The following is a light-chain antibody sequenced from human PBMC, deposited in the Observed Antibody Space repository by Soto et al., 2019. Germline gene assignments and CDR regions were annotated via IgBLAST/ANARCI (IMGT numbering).Light chain of an antibody. J-gene: IGKJ1*01. V-gene: IGKV3-20*01. Sequence: IALTPSPGTLSLSPRERATLSCRASQSVSSSSLAWYQQKPGQAPRLLIYGASSRATGIPDRFSGSGSGTDFTLTISRLEPEDFAVYYCQQYGSSPQTFGQGTKGEIK. CDR3: QQYGSSPQT. CDR1: QSVSSSS. CDR2: GAS.